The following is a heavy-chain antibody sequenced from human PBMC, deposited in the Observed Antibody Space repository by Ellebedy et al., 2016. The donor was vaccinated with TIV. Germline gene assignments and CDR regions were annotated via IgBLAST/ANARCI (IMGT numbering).Heavy chain of an antibody. V-gene: IGHV3-30*18. J-gene: IGHJ2*01. D-gene: IGHD6-6*01. Sequence: GGSLRLSCAASGFSFSNYGMLWARQAPGKGLEWVAVISFDGTDQHHADSVKGRFTISRDNSENTLYLQMNSLRAEDTAVYYCAKVWREKQLLSSWFFNLWGRGTLVTVSS. CDR2: ISFDGTDQ. CDR1: GFSFSNYG. CDR3: AKVWREKQLLSSWFFNL.